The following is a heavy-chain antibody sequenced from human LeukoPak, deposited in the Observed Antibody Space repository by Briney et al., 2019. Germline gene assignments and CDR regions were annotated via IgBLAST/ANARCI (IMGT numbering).Heavy chain of an antibody. CDR3: AHLYYDFWSGYYPFDY. CDR1: GFSLSTSGVG. D-gene: IGHD3-3*01. J-gene: IGHJ4*02. V-gene: IGHV2-5*01. CDR2: IYWNDDK. Sequence: SGPTLVKPTQTLTLTCTFSGFSLSTSGVGVGWIRQPPGKALEWLALIYWNDDKRYSTSLKSRLTITKDTSKNQVVLTMTNMDPVDTATYYCAHLYYDFWSGYYPFDYWGQGTLVTVSS.